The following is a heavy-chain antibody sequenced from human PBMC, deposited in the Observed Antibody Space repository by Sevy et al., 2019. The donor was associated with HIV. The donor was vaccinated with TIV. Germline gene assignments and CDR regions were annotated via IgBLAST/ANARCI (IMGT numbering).Heavy chain of an antibody. CDR3: ARESITMDQGYFDY. J-gene: IGHJ4*02. CDR1: GFTLSDYY. CDR2: ISSSGSTI. D-gene: IGHD3-10*01. V-gene: IGHV3-11*01. Sequence: GGSLRLSCAASGFTLSDYYMSWIRQAPGKGLEWVSYISSSGSTIYYADSVKGRFTISRDNAKNSLYLQMNSLRAEDTAVYYCARESITMDQGYFDYWGQGTLVTVSS.